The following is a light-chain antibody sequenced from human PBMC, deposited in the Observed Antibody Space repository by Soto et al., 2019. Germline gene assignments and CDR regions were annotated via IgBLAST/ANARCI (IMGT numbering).Light chain of an antibody. CDR3: EQVIRLPIT. CDR2: DAS. CDR1: QGMNSW. V-gene: IGKV1-12*01. Sequence: RFQAPLPEYRGDRGSXTCWARQGMNSWLAWFQQRRGEARKVVIYDASIGQCGVGSRFGGSGSGTDFTLAISSLQPEDFAPYFCEQVIRLPITFPQRTR. J-gene: IGKJ5*01.